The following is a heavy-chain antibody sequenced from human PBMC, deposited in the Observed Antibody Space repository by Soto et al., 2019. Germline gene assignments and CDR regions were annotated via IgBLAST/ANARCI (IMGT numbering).Heavy chain of an antibody. CDR1: GGSFSGYY. CDR3: ARGNRGGRYGMDG. J-gene: IGHJ6*02. Sequence: SETLSLTCAVYGGSFSGYYWSWIRQPPGKGLEWIGEINHSGSTDYNPSLKSRVTISVDTSKNQFSLKLSSVTAADTAVYYCARGNRGGRYGMDGWGQGTTVTVSS. CDR2: INHSGST. V-gene: IGHV4-34*01. D-gene: IGHD2-15*01.